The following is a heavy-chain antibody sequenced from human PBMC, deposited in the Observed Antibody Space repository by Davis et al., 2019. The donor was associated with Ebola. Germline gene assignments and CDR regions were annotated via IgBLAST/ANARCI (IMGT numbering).Heavy chain of an antibody. CDR2: INPSGGST. V-gene: IGHV1-46*01. J-gene: IGHJ4*02. D-gene: IGHD6-13*01. CDR1: GYTFSGHY. Sequence: AASVTVSCKASGYTFSGHYINWVRQAPGQGLEWMGWINPSGGSTSYAQKFQGRVTMTRDTSTSTVYMELSSLRSEDTAVYYCARERYSSSWPDYWGQGTLVTVSS. CDR3: ARERYSSSWPDY.